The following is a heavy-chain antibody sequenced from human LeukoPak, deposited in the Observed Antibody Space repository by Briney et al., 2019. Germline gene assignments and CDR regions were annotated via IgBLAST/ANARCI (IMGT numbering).Heavy chain of an antibody. D-gene: IGHD3-10*01. CDR3: ARDFSVYYGSGAPGWFDP. Sequence: PSETLSLTCTVSGGSVSSGSYYWSWIRQPPGKGLEWIGYIYYSGSTNYNPSLKSRVTTSVDTSKNQFSLKLSSVTAADTAVYYCARDFSVYYGSGAPGWFDPWGQGTLVTVSS. J-gene: IGHJ5*02. V-gene: IGHV4-61*01. CDR2: IYYSGST. CDR1: GGSVSSGSYY.